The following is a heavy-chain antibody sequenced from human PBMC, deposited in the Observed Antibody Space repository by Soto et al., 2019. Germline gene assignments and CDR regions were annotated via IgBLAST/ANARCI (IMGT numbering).Heavy chain of an antibody. Sequence: GSLRLSCAASGFTVSSKYMSWVRQAPGKGLEWIGYIYYSGSTNYNPSLKSRVTISVDTSKNQFSLKLSSVTAADTAMYYCAKLLVGAADWFDPWGQGTLVTVSS. CDR3: AKLLVGAADWFDP. CDR2: IYYSGST. CDR1: GFTVSSKY. V-gene: IGHV4-59*02. J-gene: IGHJ5*02. D-gene: IGHD1-26*01.